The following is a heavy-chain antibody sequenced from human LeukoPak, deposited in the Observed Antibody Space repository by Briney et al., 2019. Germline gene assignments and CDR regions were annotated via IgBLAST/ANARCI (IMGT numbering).Heavy chain of an antibody. CDR1: GGSFSGYY. Sequence: SETLSLTCAVYGGSFSGYYWSWIRQPPGKGLEWIGEINHSGSTNYNPSLKSRVTISVDTSKNQFSLKLNSVTAADTAVYYCARDLGSWDDYWGQGTLVTVSS. CDR3: ARDLGSWDDY. V-gene: IGHV4-34*01. J-gene: IGHJ4*02. D-gene: IGHD6-13*01. CDR2: INHSGST.